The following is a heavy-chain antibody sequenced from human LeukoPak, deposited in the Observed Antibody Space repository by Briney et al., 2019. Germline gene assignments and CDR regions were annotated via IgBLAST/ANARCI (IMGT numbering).Heavy chain of an antibody. V-gene: IGHV3-53*01. D-gene: IGHD4-11*01. Sequence: PGGSLRLSCAASGFTVSSNYMSWVRQAPGKGLEWVSVIYSGGSTYYADSMKGRFTISRDNSKNTLYLQMNSLRAEDTAVYYCARATRPYYFDYWGQGTLVTVSS. CDR1: GFTVSSNY. J-gene: IGHJ4*02. CDR2: IYSGGST. CDR3: ARATRPYYFDY.